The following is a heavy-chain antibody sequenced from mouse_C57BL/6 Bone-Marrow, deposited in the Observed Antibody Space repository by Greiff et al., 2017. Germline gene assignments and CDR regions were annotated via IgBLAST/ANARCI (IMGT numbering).Heavy chain of an antibody. CDR3: ARSGLRRGFAY. D-gene: IGHD2-4*01. V-gene: IGHV3-6*01. CDR1: GYSITSGYY. Sequence: VQLQQSGPGLVKPSQSLSLTCSVTGYSITSGYYWNWIRQFPGNKLEWMGYISYDGSNNYNPSLKNRISITRDTSKNQFLLKLNSVTTEDTATYYCARSGLRRGFAYWGQGTLFTVSA. J-gene: IGHJ3*01. CDR2: ISYDGSN.